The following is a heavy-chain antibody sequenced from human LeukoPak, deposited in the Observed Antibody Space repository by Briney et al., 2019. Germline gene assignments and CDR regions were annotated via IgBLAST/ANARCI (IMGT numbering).Heavy chain of an antibody. V-gene: IGHV3-30*04. Sequence: GGSLRLSCAASGFTFSSYAMHGVRQAPAKGVEWVAVISHDGSKKYYVDSVEGRFTISRDNSKNTLYLQMNSLRAEDTALYYCARDGVAAAGSGYYYYMDVWGKGTTVTVSS. CDR2: ISHDGSKK. CDR3: ARDGVAAAGSGYYYYMDV. CDR1: GFTFSSYA. J-gene: IGHJ6*03. D-gene: IGHD6-13*01.